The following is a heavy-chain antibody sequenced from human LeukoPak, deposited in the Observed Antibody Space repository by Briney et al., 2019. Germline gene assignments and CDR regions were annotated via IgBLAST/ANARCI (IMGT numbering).Heavy chain of an antibody. CDR2: INPSGGST. J-gene: IGHJ4*02. Sequence: ASVKVSCKASGYTFTSYGISWVRQAPGQGLEWMGIINPSGGSTSYAQKFQGRVTMTRDMSTSTVYMELSSLRSEDTAVYYCARSGIGYSYGYGYWGQGTLVTVSS. CDR1: GYTFTSYG. V-gene: IGHV1-46*01. D-gene: IGHD5-18*01. CDR3: ARSGIGYSYGYGY.